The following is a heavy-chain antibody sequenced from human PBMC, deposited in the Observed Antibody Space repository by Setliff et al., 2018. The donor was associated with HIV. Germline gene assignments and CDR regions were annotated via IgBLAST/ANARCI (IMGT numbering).Heavy chain of an antibody. CDR3: ARGVTHPPPFGAFDI. CDR2: IYYSGST. D-gene: IGHD5-18*01. J-gene: IGHJ3*02. Sequence: SETLSLTCTVSGGSISTYYWSWIRQSPGKGLEWIGYIYYSGSTKYNPSLKSRLTISVDTSKNQFSLRLRSVTAADTAFYYCARGVTHPPPFGAFDIWGLGTLVTVSS. CDR1: GGSISTYY. V-gene: IGHV4-59*01.